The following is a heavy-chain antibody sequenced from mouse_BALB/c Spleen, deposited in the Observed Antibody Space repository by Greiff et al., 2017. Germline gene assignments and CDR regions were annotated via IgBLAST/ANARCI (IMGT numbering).Heavy chain of an antibody. Sequence: EVHLVESGPGLVKPSQSLSLTCTVTGYSITSDYAWNWIRQFPGNKLEWMGYISYSGSTSYNPSLKSRISITRDTSKNQFFLQLNSVTTEDTATYYCAREAYDYVWFAYWGQGTLVTVSA. D-gene: IGHD2-4*01. CDR1: GYSITSDYA. CDR2: ISYSGST. CDR3: AREAYDYVWFAY. V-gene: IGHV3-2*02. J-gene: IGHJ3*01.